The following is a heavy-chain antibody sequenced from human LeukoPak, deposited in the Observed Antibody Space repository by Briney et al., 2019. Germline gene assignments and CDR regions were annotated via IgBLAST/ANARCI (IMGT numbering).Heavy chain of an antibody. CDR2: IYYSGST. CDR3: AEDNYMDG. CDR1: GGSISSHY. Sequence: SETLSLTCTVSGGSISSHYWSWIRQPPGKGLEWMGYIYYSGSTNYNPPLKSRVTITVDTSKNQISLKVRLWTASDAAAVYCAEDNYMDGGGKGTTVTVSS. V-gene: IGHV4-59*11. J-gene: IGHJ6*03.